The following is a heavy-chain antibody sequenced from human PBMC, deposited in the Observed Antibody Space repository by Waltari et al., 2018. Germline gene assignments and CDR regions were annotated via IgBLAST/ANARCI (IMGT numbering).Heavy chain of an antibody. CDR3: ARDPLYYFDS. CDR1: AFTVSSSC. J-gene: IGHJ4*02. Sequence: EVQLVESGGGLVQPGGSLRLSCAASAFTVSSSCMHWVRQAPGKGLEGCSLVYGGGTTYYAGSVEGRFTISRDISTNTVYLQMNSLTAEDTAVYYCARDPLYYFDSWGQGALVTVSS. V-gene: IGHV3-53*01. CDR2: VYGGGTT.